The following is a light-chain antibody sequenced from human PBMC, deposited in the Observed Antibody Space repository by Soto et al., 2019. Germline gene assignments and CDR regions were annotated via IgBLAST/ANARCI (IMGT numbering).Light chain of an antibody. CDR3: QAWDRSAVV. V-gene: IGLV2-14*01. CDR1: STDVGGHIY. CDR2: EVG. J-gene: IGLJ2*01. Sequence: QSALTQPASLSGSLGQSVTISCTGTSTDVGGHIYVSWYQHHADKAPRLLIYEVGNRPSGVSKRFSGSKSGNTASLTISWLQAMDEAYYYCQAWDRSAVVFGGGTKLTVL.